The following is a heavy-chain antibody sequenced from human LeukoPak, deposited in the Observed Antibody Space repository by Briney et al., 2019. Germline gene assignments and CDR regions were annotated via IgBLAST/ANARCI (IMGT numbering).Heavy chain of an antibody. CDR1: GGSISSYY. D-gene: IGHD2-21*02. J-gene: IGHJ4*02. V-gene: IGHV4-59*01. CDR3: ARGRGGDYEH. CDR2: IYYSGST. Sequence: SETLSLTCTVSGGSISSYYWSWIRQPPGKGLEWIGYIYYSGSTNYNPSLKSRDTISVDTSKNQFSLKLSSVTAADTAVYYRARGRGGDYEHWGQGTLVTVSS.